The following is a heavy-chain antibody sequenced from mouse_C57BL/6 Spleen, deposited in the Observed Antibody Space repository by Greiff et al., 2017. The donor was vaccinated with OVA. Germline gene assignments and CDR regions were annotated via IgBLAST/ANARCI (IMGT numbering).Heavy chain of an antibody. J-gene: IGHJ1*03. CDR3: ARGSTVVRNWYFDV. V-gene: IGHV3-1*01. Sequence: EVQLQESGPGMVKPSQSLSLTCTVTGYSITSGYDWHWIRHFPGNKLEWMGYISYSGSTNYNPSLKSRISITHDTSKNHFFLKLNSVTTEDTATYYCARGSTVVRNWYFDVWGTGTTVTVSS. CDR1: GYSITSGYD. CDR2: ISYSGST. D-gene: IGHD1-1*01.